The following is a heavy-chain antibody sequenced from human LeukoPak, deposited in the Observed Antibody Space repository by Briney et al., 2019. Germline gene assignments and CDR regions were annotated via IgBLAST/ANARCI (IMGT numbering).Heavy chain of an antibody. CDR2: IYSGGST. Sequence: PGGSLRLSCAASGFTVSSNYMSWVRQAPGKGLEWVSVIYSGGSTYYADSVKGRFTISRDNSKNTLYLQMNSLRAEGTAVYYCARGLRYFDWPSLGYWGQGTLVTVSS. D-gene: IGHD3-9*01. J-gene: IGHJ4*02. CDR1: GFTVSSNY. V-gene: IGHV3-66*02. CDR3: ARGLRYFDWPSLGY.